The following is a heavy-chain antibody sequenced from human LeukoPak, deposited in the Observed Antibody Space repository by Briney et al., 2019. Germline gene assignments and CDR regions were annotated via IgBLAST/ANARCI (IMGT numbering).Heavy chain of an antibody. CDR1: GFTFSNAW. CDR3: TAGTGRSAFDY. CDR2: IKRKGDDGTI. Sequence: KPGGSLRLSCAASGFTFSNAWMSWVRQAPGRGLEWVGRIKRKGDDGTIDYAAPVKGRLSISRDDSKNTLYLQMNSLKSEDTAVYYCTAGTGRSAFDYWGQGNLVTVTS. J-gene: IGHJ4*02. V-gene: IGHV3-15*01. D-gene: IGHD3/OR15-3a*01.